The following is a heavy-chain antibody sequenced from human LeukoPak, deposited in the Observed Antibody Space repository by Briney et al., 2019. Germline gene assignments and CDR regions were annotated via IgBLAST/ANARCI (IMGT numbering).Heavy chain of an antibody. J-gene: IGHJ6*02. V-gene: IGHV3-30-3*01. CDR3: ARDLNSHGLYYGMDV. D-gene: IGHD5-18*01. CDR1: GFTFSSYA. Sequence: PGRSLRLSCAASGFTFSSYAMHWVRQAPGKGLEWVAVISYDGSNKYYADSVKGRFTISRDNSKNTLYLQMDSLRAEDTAVYYCARDLNSHGLYYGMDVWGQGTTVTVSS. CDR2: ISYDGSNK.